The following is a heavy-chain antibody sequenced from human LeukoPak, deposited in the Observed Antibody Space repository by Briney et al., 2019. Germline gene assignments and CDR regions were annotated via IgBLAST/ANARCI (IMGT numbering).Heavy chain of an antibody. V-gene: IGHV4-30-4*01. CDR3: ARNSDFSFDY. J-gene: IGHJ4*02. Sequence: SQTLSLTCTVSGGXISSGDYYWSWIRQPPGKGLEWIGYIYHTGSTYYNSSLESRVTISLDTSKNQFSLKLSSLTAADTAVYYCARNSDFSFDYWGQGTLVTVSS. D-gene: IGHD3-3*01. CDR2: IYHTGST. CDR1: GGXISSGDYY.